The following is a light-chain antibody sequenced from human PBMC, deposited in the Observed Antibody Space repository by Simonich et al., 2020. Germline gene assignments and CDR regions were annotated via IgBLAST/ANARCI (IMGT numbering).Light chain of an antibody. CDR3: QQYNNWPPFT. V-gene: IGKV3-15*01. J-gene: IGKJ3*01. CDR1: QSVRGN. Sequence: EIVMTQSPANLSVSPGERATLSCRASQSVRGNLAWYQQKPGQAPRILIYGAYTRATGIPARFSGSGSGTEFTLTISSMQSEDFAVYYCQQYNNWPPFTFGPGTKVDIK. CDR2: GAY.